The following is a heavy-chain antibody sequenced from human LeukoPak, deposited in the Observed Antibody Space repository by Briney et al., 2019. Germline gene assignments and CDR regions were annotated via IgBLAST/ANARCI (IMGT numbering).Heavy chain of an antibody. V-gene: IGHV4-39*07. CDR3: ARNPPRHYYGSSGYPY. Sequence: SETLSLTCTVSGGSISSSHYYWGWIRQPPGKGLEWIGEINHSGSTNYNPSLKSRVTISVDTSKNQFSLKLSSVTAADTAVYYCARNPPRHYYGSSGYPYWGQGTLVNVSS. D-gene: IGHD3-22*01. J-gene: IGHJ4*02. CDR2: INHSGST. CDR1: GGSISSSHYY.